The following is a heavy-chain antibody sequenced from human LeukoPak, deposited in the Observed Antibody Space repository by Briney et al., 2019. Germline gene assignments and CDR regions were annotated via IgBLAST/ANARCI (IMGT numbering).Heavy chain of an antibody. Sequence: GASVKVSCKASGGTFSSYAISWMRQAPGQGLEWMGGIIPIFGTANYAQKFQGRVTITTDESTSTAYMELSSLRSEDTAVYYCARGLNRYSSGWYDYWGQGTLVTVSS. V-gene: IGHV1-69*05. CDR3: ARGLNRYSSGWYDY. D-gene: IGHD6-19*01. J-gene: IGHJ4*02. CDR2: IIPIFGTA. CDR1: GGTFSSYA.